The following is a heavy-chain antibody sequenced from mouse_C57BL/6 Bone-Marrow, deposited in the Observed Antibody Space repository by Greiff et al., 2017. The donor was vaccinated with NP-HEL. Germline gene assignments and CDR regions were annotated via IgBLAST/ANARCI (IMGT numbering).Heavy chain of an antibody. CDR3: ARPLLWYAWFAY. D-gene: IGHD2-1*01. J-gene: IGHJ3*01. CDR2: ISYDGSN. CDR1: GYSITSGYY. V-gene: IGHV3-6*01. Sequence: EVKLVESGPGLVKPSQSLSLTCSVTGYSITSGYYWNWIRQFPGNKLEWMGYISYDGSNNYNPSLKNRISITRDTSKNQFFLKLNSVTTEDTATYYCARPLLWYAWFAYWGQGTLVTVSA.